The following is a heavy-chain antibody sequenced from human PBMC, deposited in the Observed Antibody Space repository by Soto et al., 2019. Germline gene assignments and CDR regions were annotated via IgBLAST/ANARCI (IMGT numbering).Heavy chain of an antibody. CDR3: AKVGYDTYGYYLRSLEY. Sequence: QPGGSLRLSCAASGFTFSTNAMSWVRQAPGMGLEFVSLISGSGNTIYYADSVKGRFTISRDNSKNTVSLQMNSLRAEDTAVYYCAKVGYDTYGYYLRSLEYWGQGNLVTVS. V-gene: IGHV3-23*01. CDR2: ISGSGNTI. J-gene: IGHJ4*02. CDR1: GFTFSTNA. D-gene: IGHD3-3*01.